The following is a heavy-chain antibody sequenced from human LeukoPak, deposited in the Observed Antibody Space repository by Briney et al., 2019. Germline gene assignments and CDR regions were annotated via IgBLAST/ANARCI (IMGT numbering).Heavy chain of an antibody. Sequence: ASVKVCCKASGYTFTSYGISWVRQAPGQGLEWMGWISAYNGNTNYAQKLQGRVTMTTDTSTSTAYMELRSLRSDDTAVYYCARARYCSGGSCYSRWAYFDYWGQGTLVTVSS. CDR3: ARARYCSGGSCYSRWAYFDY. J-gene: IGHJ4*02. CDR1: GYTFTSYG. CDR2: ISAYNGNT. V-gene: IGHV1-18*01. D-gene: IGHD2-15*01.